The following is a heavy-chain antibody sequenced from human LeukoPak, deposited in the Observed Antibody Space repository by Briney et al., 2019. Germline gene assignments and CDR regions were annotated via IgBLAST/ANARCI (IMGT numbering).Heavy chain of an antibody. J-gene: IGHJ5*02. CDR2: IYYSGST. CDR1: GGSISSDY. Sequence: SETLSLTCAVSGGSISSDYWSWIRQPPGKGLEWSGYIYYSGSTNYNPSLKSRVTISVDTSKNQFSLKLSSVTAADTAVYYCARVKNWFDPWGQGTLVTVSS. V-gene: IGHV4-59*01. CDR3: ARVKNWFDP.